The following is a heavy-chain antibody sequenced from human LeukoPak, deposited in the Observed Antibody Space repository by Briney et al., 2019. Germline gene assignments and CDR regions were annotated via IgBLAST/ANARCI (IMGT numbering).Heavy chain of an antibody. CDR2: IYYSGST. D-gene: IGHD6-13*01. V-gene: IGHV4-59*01. Sequence: SETLSLTCTVSGGSISSYYWNWIRQPPGKGLEWIGYIYYSGSTNYNPSLKSRVTISIDTSKNQFSPKLASVTAADTAVYYCARGAYSSSWYNWFDPWGQGTLVTVSS. J-gene: IGHJ5*02. CDR3: ARGAYSSSWYNWFDP. CDR1: GGSISSYY.